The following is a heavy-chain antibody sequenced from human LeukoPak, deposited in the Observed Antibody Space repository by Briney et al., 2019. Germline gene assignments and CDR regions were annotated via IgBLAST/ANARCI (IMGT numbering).Heavy chain of an antibody. V-gene: IGHV1-69*01. CDR2: IIPIFGTA. CDR3: ARGDFWSGYQRQSPLNY. D-gene: IGHD3-3*01. Sequence: SVKVSCKASGGTFSSYAISWVRQAPGQGLEWMGGIIPIFGTANYAQKFQGRVTITADESTSTDYTELSSLRSEDTAVYYCARGDFWSGYQRQSPLNYWGQGTLVTVSS. J-gene: IGHJ4*02. CDR1: GGTFSSYA.